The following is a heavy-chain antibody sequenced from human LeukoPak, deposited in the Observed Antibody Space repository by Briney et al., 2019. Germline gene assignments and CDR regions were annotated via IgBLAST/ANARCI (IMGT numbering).Heavy chain of an antibody. CDR3: ARASGAIFGADHYYGVDV. CDR2: INPNSGGT. D-gene: IGHD3-3*01. V-gene: IGHV1-2*02. CDR1: GYTFTGYY. J-gene: IGHJ6*02. Sequence: GASVKVSCKASGYTFTGYYIYWVRRAPGQGLEWMGWINPNSGGTNYAQKFQGRVTMTRDTSIITAYMELSSLRSDDTAVYYCARASGAIFGADHYYGVDVWGQGTTVTVSS.